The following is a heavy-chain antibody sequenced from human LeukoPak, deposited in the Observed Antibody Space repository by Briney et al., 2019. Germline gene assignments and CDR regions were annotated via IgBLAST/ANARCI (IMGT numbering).Heavy chain of an antibody. Sequence: ASVKVSCKASGYTFTGYYMHWVRQAPGQGLEWMGRINPNSGGTNYAQKFQGRVTMTRDTSISTAYMELSRLRSVDTAVYYCARDHGYSYGNSDYWGQGTLVTVSS. CDR2: INPNSGGT. D-gene: IGHD5-18*01. CDR3: ARDHGYSYGNSDY. V-gene: IGHV1-2*06. CDR1: GYTFTGYY. J-gene: IGHJ4*02.